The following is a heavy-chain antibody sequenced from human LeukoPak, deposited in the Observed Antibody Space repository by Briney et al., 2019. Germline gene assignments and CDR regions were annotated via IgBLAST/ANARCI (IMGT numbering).Heavy chain of an antibody. Sequence: GGSLRLSCAASGFTFSSYAMSWVRQAPGRGLEWVSAISGSGGSTYYADSVKGRFTIFRDNSKNTLYLQMNSLRAEDTAVYYCAKVDGKAGELLDYWGQGTLVTVSS. CDR3: AKVDGKAGELLDY. CDR2: ISGSGGST. J-gene: IGHJ4*02. D-gene: IGHD1-26*01. V-gene: IGHV3-23*01. CDR1: GFTFSSYA.